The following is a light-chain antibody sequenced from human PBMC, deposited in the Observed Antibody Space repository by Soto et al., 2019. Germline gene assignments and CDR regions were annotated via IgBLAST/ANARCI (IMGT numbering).Light chain of an antibody. V-gene: IGKV1-17*03. J-gene: IGKJ5*01. CDR2: TVS. CDR3: LQHKSYPIT. Sequence: DIQMTQSPSAMSASVGDRVTITCRASQGINNFLAWFQQKPGKVPKRLIYTVSSLQNGVPSRFSGSGSVTEFTLTISSLQPEDSATYYCLQHKSYPITFGQGTRLEIK. CDR1: QGINNF.